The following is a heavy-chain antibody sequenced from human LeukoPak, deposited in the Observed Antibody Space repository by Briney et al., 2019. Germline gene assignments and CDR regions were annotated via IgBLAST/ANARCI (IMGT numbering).Heavy chain of an antibody. J-gene: IGHJ4*02. CDR3: ARFRGSGSHTLYSFDY. Sequence: SGGSLRLSCAASGFPFSINAMSWVRQAPGKGLEWVSGISGTSGGTFYADSVKGRFSISRDDSINTLYLQMSSLRAEDTAVYYCARFRGSGSHTLYSFDYWGQGSLVTVSS. V-gene: IGHV3-23*01. CDR2: ISGTSGGT. CDR1: GFPFSINA. D-gene: IGHD3-10*01.